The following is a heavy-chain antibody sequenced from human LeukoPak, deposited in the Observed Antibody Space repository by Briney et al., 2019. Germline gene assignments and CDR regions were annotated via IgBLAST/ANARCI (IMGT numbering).Heavy chain of an antibody. V-gene: IGHV3-49*03. CDR1: GFSFGDYA. D-gene: IGHD6-19*01. J-gene: IGHJ3*02. CDR2: IRSKAYGGTT. CDR3: TSDFAYSSGWYNAFDI. Sequence: GGSLRLSCTASGFSFGDYAISWSRQAPGKGLEWVGLIRSKAYGGTTEYAASVKGRFTISRDDSKSIAYLQMNSLKTEDTAVYYCTSDFAYSSGWYNAFDIWGQGTMVTVSS.